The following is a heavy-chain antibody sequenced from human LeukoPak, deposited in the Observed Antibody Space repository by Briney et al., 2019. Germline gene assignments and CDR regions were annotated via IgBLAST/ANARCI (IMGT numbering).Heavy chain of an antibody. D-gene: IGHD3-10*01. CDR2: INPNSGGT. Sequence: ASVKVSCKASGYTFTGYYMHWVRQAPGQGLEWMGWINPNSGGTSYAQKFQGRVTMTRDTSISTAYMELSRLRSDDTAVYYCARVYKSGSRGGIDYWGQGTLVTVSS. CDR1: GYTFTGYY. V-gene: IGHV1-2*02. CDR3: ARVYKSGSRGGIDY. J-gene: IGHJ4*02.